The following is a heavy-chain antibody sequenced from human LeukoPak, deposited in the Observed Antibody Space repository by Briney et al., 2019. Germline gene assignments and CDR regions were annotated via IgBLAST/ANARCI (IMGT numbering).Heavy chain of an antibody. V-gene: IGHV3-53*01. D-gene: IGHD5-24*01. CDR2: IYSGGST. Sequence: GVSLRLSCAASGFTVSRSYMTWVPQAPGKGLEWISGIYSGGSTYYADSVKGRFTISRDNSKKIVYLQMNRLRADDTAVYYCARADMAFFDHWGQGTLVTVSS. J-gene: IGHJ4*02. CDR1: GFTVSRSY. CDR3: ARADMAFFDH.